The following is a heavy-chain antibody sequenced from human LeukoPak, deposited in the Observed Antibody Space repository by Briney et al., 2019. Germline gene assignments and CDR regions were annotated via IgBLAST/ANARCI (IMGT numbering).Heavy chain of an antibody. CDR2: IDRDGSRI. J-gene: IGHJ4*02. CDR3: ARRINYYDSSGYYYVRYFDS. D-gene: IGHD3-22*01. CDR1: GFTFSSYW. Sequence: GGSLRLSCAVSGFTFSSYWMHWVRQAPGKGLVWVSRIDRDGSRINYADSVKGRFTISRDNGKNTLFLQMNSLGAEDTAVYYCARRINYYDSSGYYYVRYFDSWGQGTLVAVSS. V-gene: IGHV3-74*01.